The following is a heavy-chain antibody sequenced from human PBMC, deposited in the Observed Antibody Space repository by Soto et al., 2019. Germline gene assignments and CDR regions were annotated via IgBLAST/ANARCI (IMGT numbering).Heavy chain of an antibody. D-gene: IGHD2-15*01. V-gene: IGHV4-39*01. J-gene: IGHJ4*02. CDR3: ARRRQFVAALGS. CDR1: SGSISSSSYY. Sequence: QLQLQESGPGLVKPSETLSLTCTVSSGSISSSSYYWDWIRQPPGKGLEWIGSNYYSGSTNYNPSCTRRVPISVPTSKQQFSVQLSTLTAADTAAYYRARRRQFVAALGSWGQGTLVTVSS. CDR2: NYYSGST.